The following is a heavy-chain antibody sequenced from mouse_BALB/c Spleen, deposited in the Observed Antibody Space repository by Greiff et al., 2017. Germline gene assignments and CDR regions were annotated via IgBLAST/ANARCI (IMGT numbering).Heavy chain of an antibody. CDR1: GFTFSSYY. J-gene: IGHJ2*01. CDR3: ARLALRSGYFDY. V-gene: IGHV5-6-2*01. CDR2: INSNGGST. D-gene: IGHD1-1*01. Sequence: EVKLVESGGGLVKLGGSLKLSCAASGFTFSSYYMSWVRQTPEKRLELVAAINSNGGSTYYPDTVKGRFTISRDNAKNTLYLQMSSLKSEDTALYYCARLALRSGYFDYWGQGTTLTVSS.